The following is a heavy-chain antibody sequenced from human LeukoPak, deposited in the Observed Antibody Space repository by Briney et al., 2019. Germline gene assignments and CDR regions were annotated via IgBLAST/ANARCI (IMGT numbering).Heavy chain of an antibody. CDR2: ISYDGSNK. D-gene: IGHD2-2*01. V-gene: IGHV3-30-3*01. Sequence: PGGSLRLSCAASGFTFSSYAMHWVRQAPGKGLEWVAVISYDGSNKYYADSVKGRFTISRDNSKNTLYLQMNSLRAEDTAVYYCAKDAYGIVPAAIGGHFDYWGQGTLVTVSS. CDR1: GFTFSSYA. J-gene: IGHJ4*02. CDR3: AKDAYGIVPAAIGGHFDY.